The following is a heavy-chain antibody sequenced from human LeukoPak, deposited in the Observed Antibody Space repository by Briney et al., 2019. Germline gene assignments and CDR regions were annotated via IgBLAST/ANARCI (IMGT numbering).Heavy chain of an antibody. CDR1: GGSIRSYY. CDR3: ARGGIVGSRTNWFDP. CDR2: IYYIGST. D-gene: IGHD1-26*01. Sequence: SETLSLTCTVSGGSIRSYYWSWIRQPPGKGFECTGYIYYIGSTNYNPSLKSRVTISLDTSKSQFSLKLTSVTPADTAVYYCARGGIVGSRTNWFDPWGQGILVTVSS. V-gene: IGHV4-59*01. J-gene: IGHJ5*02.